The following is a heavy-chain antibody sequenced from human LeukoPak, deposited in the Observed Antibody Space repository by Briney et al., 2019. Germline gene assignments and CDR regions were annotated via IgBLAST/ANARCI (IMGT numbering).Heavy chain of an antibody. CDR3: ARDARNWGSYRPAHFDY. V-gene: IGHV3-53*01. J-gene: IGHJ4*02. Sequence: PGGSLRLSCTVSGFTVSSNSMSWVRQAPGKGLEWVSFIYSDNTHYADSVKGRFTISRDNAKNSLYLQMHSLRAEDTAVYYCARDARNWGSYRPAHFDYWGQGTLVTVSS. D-gene: IGHD3-16*02. CDR2: IYSDNT. CDR1: GFTVSSNS.